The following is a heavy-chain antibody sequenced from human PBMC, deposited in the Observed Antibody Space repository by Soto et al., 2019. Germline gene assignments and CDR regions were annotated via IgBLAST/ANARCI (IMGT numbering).Heavy chain of an antibody. CDR3: ARIGDPPMRYDSTPFDP. J-gene: IGHJ5*02. Sequence: SVKVSCKASGGTFSSYAISWVRQAPGQGLEWMGGIIPIFGTANYAQKFQGRVTITADESTSTAYMELSSLRSGDTAVYYCARIGDPPMRYDSTPFDPWGQGTLVTVSS. CDR2: IIPIFGTA. V-gene: IGHV1-69*13. D-gene: IGHD3-22*01. CDR1: GGTFSSYA.